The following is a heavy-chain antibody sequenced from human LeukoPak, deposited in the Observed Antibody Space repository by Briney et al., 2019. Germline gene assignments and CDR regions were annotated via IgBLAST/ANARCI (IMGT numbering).Heavy chain of an antibody. Sequence: GRSLRLSCAASGFTFSSYAMSWVRQAPGKGLEWVSAISGSGGSTYYADSVKGRFTISRDNSKNTLYLQMNSLRAEDTAVYYCAKTPLMIVVVPAAFDIWGQGTMVTVSS. CDR3: AKTPLMIVVVPAAFDI. CDR2: ISGSGGST. V-gene: IGHV3-23*01. D-gene: IGHD3-22*01. J-gene: IGHJ3*02. CDR1: GFTFSSYA.